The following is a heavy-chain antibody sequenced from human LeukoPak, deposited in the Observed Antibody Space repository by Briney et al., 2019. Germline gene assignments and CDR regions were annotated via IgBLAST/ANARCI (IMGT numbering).Heavy chain of an antibody. CDR1: GFTFSSYW. J-gene: IGHJ3*02. V-gene: IGHV3-23*01. CDR2: ISGSGGST. Sequence: GGSLRLSCEASGFTFSSYWMTWVRQAPGKGLEWVSAISGSGGSTYYADSVKGRFTVSRDNDKNSLFLQMSSLRAEDTAVYYCASEMATISRDAFDIWGQGTMVTVSS. CDR3: ASEMATISRDAFDI. D-gene: IGHD5-24*01.